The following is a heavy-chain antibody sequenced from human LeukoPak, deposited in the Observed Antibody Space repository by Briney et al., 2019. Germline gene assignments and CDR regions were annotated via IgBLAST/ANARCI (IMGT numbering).Heavy chain of an antibody. V-gene: IGHV3-9*01. Sequence: GGSLRLSCAASGFTFDDYAMHWVRQAPGKGLEWVSGISWNSGSIGYADSVKGRFTISRDNAKNSLYLQMNSLRAEDTALYYCAKDKGIGYSSSWYGFDYWGQGTLVIVSS. CDR3: AKDKGIGYSSSWYGFDY. D-gene: IGHD6-13*01. CDR2: ISWNSGSI. CDR1: GFTFDDYA. J-gene: IGHJ4*02.